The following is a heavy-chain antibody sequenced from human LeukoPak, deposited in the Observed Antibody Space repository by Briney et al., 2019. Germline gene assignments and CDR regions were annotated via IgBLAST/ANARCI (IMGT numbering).Heavy chain of an antibody. CDR1: GYTFTSYG. CDR3: ARVGGVHTAMVPHWYYGMDV. Sequence: ASVKVSCRASGYTFTSYGISWVRQAPGQGLEWMGWINTNTGNPTYAQGFTGRFVFSLDTSVSTAYLQISSLKAEDTAVYYCARVGGVHTAMVPHWYYGMDVWGQGTTVTVSS. V-gene: IGHV7-4-1*02. CDR2: INTNTGNP. D-gene: IGHD5-18*01. J-gene: IGHJ6*02.